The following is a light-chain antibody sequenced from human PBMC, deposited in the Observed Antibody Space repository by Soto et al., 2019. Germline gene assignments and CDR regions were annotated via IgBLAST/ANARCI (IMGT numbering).Light chain of an antibody. CDR3: QQYNSDST. Sequence: IQMTQSPSTLSASVGDRVTITCRASQSISIWLAWYQQKPGKAPKLLIYKASSLESEVPSRFSGSGAGTEFTLTINSLQPDDSATYVCQQYNSDSTLGQGTKVELK. V-gene: IGKV1-5*03. CDR2: KAS. J-gene: IGKJ1*01. CDR1: QSISIW.